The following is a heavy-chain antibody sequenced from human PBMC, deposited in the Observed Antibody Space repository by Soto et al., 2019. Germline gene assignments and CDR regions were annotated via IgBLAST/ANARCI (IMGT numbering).Heavy chain of an antibody. CDR2: IYYSGST. CDR3: ARTPPYYDFWSGYPGGPSWFDP. D-gene: IGHD3-3*01. CDR1: GGSISSYY. V-gene: IGHV4-59*01. Sequence: PSETLSLTCTVSGGSISSYYWSWIRQPPGKGLEWIGYIYYSGSTNYNPSLKSRVTISVDTSKNQFSLKLSSVTAADTAVYYCARTPPYYDFWSGYPGGPSWFDPWGQGTLVTVSS. J-gene: IGHJ5*02.